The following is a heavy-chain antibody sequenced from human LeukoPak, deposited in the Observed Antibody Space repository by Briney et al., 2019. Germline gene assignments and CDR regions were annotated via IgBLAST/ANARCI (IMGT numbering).Heavy chain of an antibody. Sequence: SETLSLTCAVSGYSISSGYQWAWIRRSPEKGLEWIGSIYHSGSAHYNPSLKSRVTISVDTAKNQFSLRLNSVTAADTAVYYCARDPRWLTPDCTSTSCYENYFEPWGQGTLVTVSS. D-gene: IGHD2-2*01. J-gene: IGHJ5*02. CDR2: IYHSGSA. CDR1: GYSISSGYQ. V-gene: IGHV4-38-2*02. CDR3: ARDPRWLTPDCTSTSCYENYFEP.